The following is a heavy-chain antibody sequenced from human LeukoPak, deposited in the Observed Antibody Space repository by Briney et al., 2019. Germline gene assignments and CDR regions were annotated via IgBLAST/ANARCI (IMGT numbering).Heavy chain of an antibody. J-gene: IGHJ4*02. CDR3: ARGVGGNSYGLSY. D-gene: IGHD5-18*01. CDR2: ISSDGSST. CDR1: GFTFSDYW. Sequence: GRSLRLSCAASGFTFSDYWMHWVRQAPGKGLVWLSRISSDGSSTSYADSVKGRFSISRDNAKNTLYLQMNSLRAEDTAVYFCARGVGGNSYGLSYWGQGTLVTVSS. V-gene: IGHV3-74*01.